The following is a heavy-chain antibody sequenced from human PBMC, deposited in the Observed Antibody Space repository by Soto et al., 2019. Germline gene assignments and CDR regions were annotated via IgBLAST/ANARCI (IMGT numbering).Heavy chain of an antibody. CDR1: GFTFSSYA. CDR2: IGESGTPT. V-gene: IGHV3-23*01. J-gene: IGHJ6*02. CDR3: ARYIPGVRYYGMDV. D-gene: IGHD2-2*01. Sequence: EVQLLESGGGLVQPGGSLRLSCAASGFTFSSYAMKWVRQAPGKGLEWVSLIGESGTPTYYADSVKGRFTISRDNSGNTLCLEMYSLRADDTAVYYCARYIPGVRYYGMDVWGQGTTVTVSS.